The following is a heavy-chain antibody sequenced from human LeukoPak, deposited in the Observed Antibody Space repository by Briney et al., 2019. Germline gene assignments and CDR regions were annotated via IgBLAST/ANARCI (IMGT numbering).Heavy chain of an antibody. Sequence: GGSLRLSCAASGFTVSSNFMSWVRQAPGKGLEWVSVIYSNGGRTTYADSVKGRFIISRDNSKNTLNLQMNSLRDEDTAVYYCARDRSGDDDFWSGYYTNYFDPWGQGTLVTVSS. CDR3: ARDRSGDDDFWSGYYTNYFDP. CDR1: GFTVSSNF. CDR2: IYSNGGRT. J-gene: IGHJ5*02. V-gene: IGHV3-66*01. D-gene: IGHD3-3*01.